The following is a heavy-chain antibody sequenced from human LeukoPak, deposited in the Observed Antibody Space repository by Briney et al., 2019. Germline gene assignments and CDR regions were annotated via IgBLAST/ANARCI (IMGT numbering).Heavy chain of an antibody. V-gene: IGHV3-53*05. Sequence: GGSLRLSCAASGFTVSSNYMSWVRQAPGKGLEWVSVIYSGGSTYYADSVKGRFTISRDNAKNSLYLQMNSLRAEDTALYYCARRRALAGSYYFDYWGQGTLVTVSS. CDR1: GFTVSSNY. CDR3: ARRRALAGSYYFDY. CDR2: IYSGGST. J-gene: IGHJ4*02. D-gene: IGHD6-19*01.